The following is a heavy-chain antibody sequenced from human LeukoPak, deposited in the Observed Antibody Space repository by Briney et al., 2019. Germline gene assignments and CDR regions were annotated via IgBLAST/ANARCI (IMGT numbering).Heavy chain of an antibody. Sequence: PGGSLRLSCAASGFTFSSYAMNWVRQAPGKGLEWVSAISGSGDSTYYADSVKGRFTISRDNSKNTLYLQMNSLRAEDTAVYYCAKGIRGYSSSWYDPWGQGTLVTVSS. CDR2: ISGSGDST. D-gene: IGHD6-13*01. CDR1: GFTFSSYA. J-gene: IGHJ5*02. CDR3: AKGIRGYSSSWYDP. V-gene: IGHV3-23*01.